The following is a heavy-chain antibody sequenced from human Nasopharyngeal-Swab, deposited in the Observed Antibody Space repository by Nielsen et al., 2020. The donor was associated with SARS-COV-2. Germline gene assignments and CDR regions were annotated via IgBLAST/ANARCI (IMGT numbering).Heavy chain of an antibody. V-gene: IGHV3-30*18. D-gene: IGHD2-2*01. CDR1: GFTFSPHG. J-gene: IGHJ3*02. CDR2: ISYDGSNK. CDR3: AKNGGADIAVVPAAIVSSFDI. Sequence: GESLKISCAASGFTFSPHGMHWVRQAPGKGPEWVAVISYDGSNKYYADSVKGRFTISRDNSKNTLYPQMNSLRAEDTAVYYCAKNGGADIAVVPAAIVSSFDIWGQGTMVTVSS.